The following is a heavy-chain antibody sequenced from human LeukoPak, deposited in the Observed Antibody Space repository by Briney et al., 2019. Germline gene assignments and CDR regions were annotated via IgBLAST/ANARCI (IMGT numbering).Heavy chain of an antibody. J-gene: IGHJ4*02. Sequence: SETLSLTCTVSGGSISSYYWSWIRQPPGKGLEWIGYIYYSGSTNYNPSLKSRVTISVDTSKNQFSLKLSSVTAADTAVYYCARGGYSYGSYFDYWGQGTPVTVSS. CDR1: GGSISSYY. CDR2: IYYSGST. D-gene: IGHD5-18*01. V-gene: IGHV4-59*01. CDR3: ARGGYSYGSYFDY.